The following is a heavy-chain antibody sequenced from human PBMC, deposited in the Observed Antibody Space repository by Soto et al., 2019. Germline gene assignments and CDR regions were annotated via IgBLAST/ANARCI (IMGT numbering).Heavy chain of an antibody. CDR1: GFTFSSYW. Sequence: GGSLRLSCAASGFTFSSYWMSWVRQAPGKGLEWVANIKQDGSEKYYVDSVKGRFTISRDNSKNTLYLQMSSLTSEDTAVYYCAVVAGSYWFDCWGQGTLVTVSS. CDR2: IKQDGSEK. V-gene: IGHV3-7*01. CDR3: AVVAGSYWFDC. J-gene: IGHJ4*02. D-gene: IGHD6-19*01.